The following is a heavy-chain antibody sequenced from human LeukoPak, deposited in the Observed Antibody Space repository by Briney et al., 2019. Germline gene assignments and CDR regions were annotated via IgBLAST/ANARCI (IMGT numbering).Heavy chain of an antibody. J-gene: IGHJ4*02. CDR2: IIPILGIA. D-gene: IGHD6-13*01. CDR3: AKQGIAAAGVFFDY. CDR1: GGTFSSYA. V-gene: IGHV1-69*04. Sequence: GASVKVSCKASGGTFSSYAISWVRQAPGQGLEWMGRIIPILGIANYAQKFQGRVTITADKSTSTAYMELSSLRSEDTAVYYCAKQGIAAAGVFFDYWGQGTLVTVSS.